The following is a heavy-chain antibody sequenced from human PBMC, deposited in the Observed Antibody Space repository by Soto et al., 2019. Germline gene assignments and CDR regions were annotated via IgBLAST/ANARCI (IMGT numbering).Heavy chain of an antibody. J-gene: IGHJ5*02. V-gene: IGHV3-23*01. CDR3: AKDPLTRGWFDP. Sequence: GGSLRLSCAASGFTFSGNAITWGRQAPGKGLDWVSGISAGGTTYYADSAKGRFTISRDNSKNTLYLQMNSLRADDTAVYYCAKDPLTRGWFDPWGQGTLVTVSS. CDR2: ISAGGTT. CDR1: GFTFSGNA.